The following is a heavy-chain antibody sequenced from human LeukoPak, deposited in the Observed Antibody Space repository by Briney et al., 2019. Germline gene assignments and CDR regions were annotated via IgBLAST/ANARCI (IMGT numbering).Heavy chain of an antibody. CDR1: GFTFRSHW. CDR2: IRQDGGER. CDR3: ARAMDV. J-gene: IGHJ6*02. Sequence: GGSLRLSCAASGFTFRSHWMHWARQAPGRGLEWVANIRQDGGERYYVDSVKGRFTISRDNAKNSLYLQMNSLRAEDTAVYYCARAMDVWGHGTTVTVSS. V-gene: IGHV3-7*01.